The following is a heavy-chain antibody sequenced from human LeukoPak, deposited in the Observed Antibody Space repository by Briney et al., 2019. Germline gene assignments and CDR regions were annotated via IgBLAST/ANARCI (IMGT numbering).Heavy chain of an antibody. CDR3: ARGRRWLPHGGLVESFDY. D-gene: IGHD4-17*01. CDR2: INHSGST. Sequence: SGTLSLTCAVYGGSFSGYYWSWIRQPPWKGLEWIGEINHSGSTNYNPSLKSRVTISVDTSKNQFSLKLSSVTAADTAVYYCARGRRWLPHGGLVESFDYWGQGTLVTVSS. J-gene: IGHJ4*02. V-gene: IGHV4-34*01. CDR1: GGSFSGYY.